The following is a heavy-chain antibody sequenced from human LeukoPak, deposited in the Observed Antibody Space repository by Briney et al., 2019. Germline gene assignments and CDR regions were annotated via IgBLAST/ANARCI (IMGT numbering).Heavy chain of an antibody. Sequence: GGSLRLSCAASGFTFSDYYMSWIRQAPGKGLEWVSYISSSGNTTYHADSVKGRFTISRDNAKNSLYLQMSSLRAEDTAVYYCARGGLRVMVYRLYYMDVWGKGTTVTVSS. J-gene: IGHJ6*03. CDR1: GFTFSDYY. D-gene: IGHD2-8*01. CDR2: ISSSGNTT. V-gene: IGHV3-11*01. CDR3: ARGGLRVMVYRLYYMDV.